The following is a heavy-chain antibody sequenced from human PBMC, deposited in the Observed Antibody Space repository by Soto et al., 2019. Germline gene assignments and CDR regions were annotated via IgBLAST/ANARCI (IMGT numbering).Heavy chain of an antibody. CDR1: GGSISSGGYS. J-gene: IGHJ6*02. D-gene: IGHD5-12*01. Sequence: LSLTCAVSGGSISSGGYSWSWIRQPPGKGLEWIGYIYHSGSTYYNPSLKSRVTISVDRSKNQCSLKLSSVTAADTAVYYCARGGYSGYDPYYYYYYGMDVWGQGATVTVSS. CDR2: IYHSGST. V-gene: IGHV4-30-2*01. CDR3: ARGGYSGYDPYYYYYYGMDV.